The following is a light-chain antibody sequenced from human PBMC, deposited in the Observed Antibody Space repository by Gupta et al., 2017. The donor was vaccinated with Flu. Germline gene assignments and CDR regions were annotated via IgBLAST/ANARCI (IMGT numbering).Light chain of an antibody. CDR2: WAS. CDR3: QQSYGIGLT. Sequence: SLGERATINCKSSQSVFYDASEKNYLSCYQQKPGQPPKVLISWASIRESGVPDRFSGSGSGTDFILTINILHAEDVTVYYCQQSYGIGLTFGGGTKVEIK. J-gene: IGKJ4*01. V-gene: IGKV4-1*01. CDR1: QSVFYDASEKNY.